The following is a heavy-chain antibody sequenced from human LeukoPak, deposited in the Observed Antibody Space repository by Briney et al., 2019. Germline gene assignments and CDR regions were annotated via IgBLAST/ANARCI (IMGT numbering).Heavy chain of an antibody. V-gene: IGHV4-30-4*01. CDR2: IYYSGST. D-gene: IGHD3-9*01. CDR3: ARMNYDILTGRFDY. CDR1: GGSISSGDYY. J-gene: IGHJ4*02. Sequence: SETLSLTCTVSGGSISSGDYYWNWIRRPPGKGLEWIGYIYYSGSTYYNPSLKSRVTISVDTSKNQFSLKLSSVTAAETAVYYCARMNYDILTGRFDYWGQGILVTVSS.